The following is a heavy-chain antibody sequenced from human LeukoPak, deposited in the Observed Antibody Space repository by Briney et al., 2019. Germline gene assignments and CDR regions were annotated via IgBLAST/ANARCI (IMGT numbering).Heavy chain of an antibody. CDR2: IYHSGST. CDR1: GGSISSGGYS. V-gene: IGHV4-30-2*01. D-gene: IGHD3-22*01. Sequence: PSETLSLTCAVSGGSISSGGYSWSWIRQPPGKGLEWIGHIYHSGSTYYNPSLKSRVTISVDRSKNQFSLKLSSVTAADTAVYYCARARVGYYYDSRGFYFDYWGQGTLVTVSS. J-gene: IGHJ4*02. CDR3: ARARVGYYYDSRGFYFDY.